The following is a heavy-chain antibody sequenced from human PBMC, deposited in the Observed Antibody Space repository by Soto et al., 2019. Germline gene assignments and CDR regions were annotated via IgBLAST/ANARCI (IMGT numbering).Heavy chain of an antibody. CDR2: INHSGST. CDR3: ARIYAGYNYESA. CDR1: GGPFRGYY. D-gene: IGHD3-16*01. Sequence: PSETLSLTCAVYGGPFRGYYWSWIRQPPGKGLEWIGEINHSGSTNYNPSLKSRVTMSVDTSKNQFSLKLISVTAADTAVYYCARIYAGYNYESAWGQGTLVTVS. V-gene: IGHV4-34*01. J-gene: IGHJ5*02.